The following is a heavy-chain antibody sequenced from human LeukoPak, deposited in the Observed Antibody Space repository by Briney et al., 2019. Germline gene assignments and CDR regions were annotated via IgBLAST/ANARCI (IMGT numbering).Heavy chain of an antibody. D-gene: IGHD2-15*01. Sequence: KSSETLSLTCTVSGYSISSGYYWGWIRQPPGKGLEWIGSIYHSGSTYYNPSLKSRVTISVDTSKNQFSLKLSSVTAADTAVYYCARVLGYCSGGSCYGYFDYWGQGTLVTVSS. CDR3: ARVLGYCSGGSCYGYFDY. J-gene: IGHJ4*02. CDR1: GYSISSGYY. V-gene: IGHV4-38-2*02. CDR2: IYHSGST.